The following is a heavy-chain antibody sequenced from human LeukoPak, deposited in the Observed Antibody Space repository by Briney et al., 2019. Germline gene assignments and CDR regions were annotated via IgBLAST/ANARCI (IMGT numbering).Heavy chain of an antibody. CDR1: GYTFTSYA. Sequence: ASLKVSCKASGYTFTSYAIVWVRQAPGQGLQWMGWISAYNGYTDYSQKLQGRVTMTTDTSTSTAYMELRSLRSDDTAVYYCARGVSNAYYMDVWGRGTTVTVSS. V-gene: IGHV1-18*01. J-gene: IGHJ6*03. CDR2: ISAYNGYT. D-gene: IGHD4-11*01. CDR3: ARGVSNAYYMDV.